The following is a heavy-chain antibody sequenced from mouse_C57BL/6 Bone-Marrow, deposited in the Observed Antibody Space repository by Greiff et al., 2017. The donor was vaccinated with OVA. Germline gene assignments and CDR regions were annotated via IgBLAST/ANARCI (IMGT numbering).Heavy chain of an antibody. CDR1: GFNIKDDY. CDR3: TTWGYYGSFDY. D-gene: IGHD1-1*01. J-gene: IGHJ2*01. Sequence: EVQLQQSGAELVRPGASVKLSCTASGFNIKDDYMHWVKQRPEQGLEWIGWIDPENGDTEYASKFQGKATITADTSSNTAYLQLSSLTSEDTAVYYCTTWGYYGSFDYWGQGTTLTVSS. CDR2: IDPENGDT. V-gene: IGHV14-4*01.